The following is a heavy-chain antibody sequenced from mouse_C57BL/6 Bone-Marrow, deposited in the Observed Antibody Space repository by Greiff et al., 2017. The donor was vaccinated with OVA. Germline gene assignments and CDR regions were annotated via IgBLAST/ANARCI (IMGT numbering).Heavy chain of an antibody. CDR1: GFSLTSYG. J-gene: IGHJ1*03. V-gene: IGHV2-5*01. CDR3: DKAGSMITTGRYVDV. D-gene: IGHD2-4*01. CDR2: IWRGGST. Sequence: QVQLKESGPGLVQPSQSLSITCTVSGFSLTSYGVHWVRQSPGKGLEWLGVIWRGGSTDYNAAFMSRLSITKDNSKSPVFFKVNRLQADDTAIYSWDKAGSMITTGRYVDVWGTGTTVTVSS.